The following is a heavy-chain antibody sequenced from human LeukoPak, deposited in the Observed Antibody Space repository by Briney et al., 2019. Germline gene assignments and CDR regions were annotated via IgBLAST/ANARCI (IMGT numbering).Heavy chain of an antibody. CDR3: ARDGYGDYPPRFDY. CDR2: INWDGGSK. CDR1: GFTLDDYG. D-gene: IGHD4-17*01. J-gene: IGHJ4*02. V-gene: IGHV3-20*04. Sequence: GGSVRLSCAACGFTLDDYGMSWVRHAPGKGREGGTGINWDGGSKVYADPVKGRFTISRDNAKTSLYLQMNSLRAEDTALYYCARDGYGDYPPRFDYGGQGTLVTVS.